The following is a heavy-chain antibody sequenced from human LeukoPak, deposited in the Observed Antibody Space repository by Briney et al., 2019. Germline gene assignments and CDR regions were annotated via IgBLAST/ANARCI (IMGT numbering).Heavy chain of an antibody. Sequence: SVKVSRKASGGTFSSYAISWVRPAPGQGREWVGGIIPIFGTANYAQKFQGRVTITTDESTSTAYMELSSLRSEDTAVYYCARGGTVPYFYYYYFMGVWGKGTTVTVSS. CDR1: GGTFSSYA. CDR3: ARGGTVPYFYYYYFMGV. D-gene: IGHD1-1*01. V-gene: IGHV1-69*05. CDR2: IIPIFGTA. J-gene: IGHJ6*03.